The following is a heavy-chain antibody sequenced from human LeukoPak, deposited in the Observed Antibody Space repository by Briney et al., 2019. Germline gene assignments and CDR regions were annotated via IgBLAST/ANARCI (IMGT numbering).Heavy chain of an antibody. CDR3: ARSGRGVDSFYFYMDV. CDR2: IKHDGGEKQDGSEK. Sequence: PGGSLRLSCAASGFTFSQDWMSWVRQAPGKGLEWVANIKHDGGEKQDGSEKNYVDSVKGRFTISRDNAKNSLYLQMNSLRAEDTAVYYCARSGRGVDSFYFYMDVWGKGTTVTVSS. CDR1: GFTFSQDW. D-gene: IGHD3-10*01. J-gene: IGHJ6*03. V-gene: IGHV3-7*01.